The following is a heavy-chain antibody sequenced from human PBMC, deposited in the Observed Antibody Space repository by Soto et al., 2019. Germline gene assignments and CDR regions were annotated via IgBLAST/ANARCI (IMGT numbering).Heavy chain of an antibody. CDR2: IYYSGST. V-gene: IGHV4-39*01. D-gene: IGHD3-3*01. Sequence: PSETLSLTCTVSGGPISSSSYYRGWIRQPPGKGLEWIGSIYYSGSTYYNPSLKSRVTISVDTSKNQFSLKLSSVTAADTAVYYCARQAVTIFGVVIATYNWFDPWGQGTLVTVSS. CDR3: ARQAVTIFGVVIATYNWFDP. J-gene: IGHJ5*02. CDR1: GGPISSSSYY.